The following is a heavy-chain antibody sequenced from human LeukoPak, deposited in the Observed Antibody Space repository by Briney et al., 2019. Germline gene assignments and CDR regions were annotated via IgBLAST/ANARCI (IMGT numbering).Heavy chain of an antibody. V-gene: IGHV3-48*04. D-gene: IGHD6-25*01. Sequence: GGSLRLSCAASGFTFSSYSMNWVHQAPGKGLEWVSYISSSSSTIYYADSVKGRFTISRDNAKNSLYLHINRLRTEDTALYYCAKDMYSSGSNGEGYLQHWGQGTLVTVCS. CDR3: AKDMYSSGSNGEGYLQH. CDR2: ISSSSSTI. J-gene: IGHJ1*01. CDR1: GFTFSSYS.